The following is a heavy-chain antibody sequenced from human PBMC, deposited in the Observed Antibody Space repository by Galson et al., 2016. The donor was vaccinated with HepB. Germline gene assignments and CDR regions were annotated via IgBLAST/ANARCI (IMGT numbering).Heavy chain of an antibody. CDR1: GGSISNYY. CDR2: IYSSGN. V-gene: IGHV4-4*07. Sequence: SETLSLTCTVSGGSISNYYWNWIRQPAGQGLEWMGRIYSSGNNYNPSLKSRVTMSLDTSKNHFSLKLRSLTAADTAVYYCARAYWDFDLWGRGTLVTVSS. CDR3: ARAYWDFDL. J-gene: IGHJ2*01.